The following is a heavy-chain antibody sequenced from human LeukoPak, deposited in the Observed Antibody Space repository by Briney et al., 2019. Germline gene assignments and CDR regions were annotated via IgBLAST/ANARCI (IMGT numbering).Heavy chain of an antibody. CDR3: AKMYGGTYIGS. CDR2: ISGSGDST. V-gene: IGHV3-23*01. J-gene: IGHJ4*02. Sequence: GGTLRLSCAASGFTFTNYVMTWVRQAPGKGLEWVSTISGSGDSTYYADSVKGRFTISRDNSRNTLFLHMNSLRAEDTAVYYCAKMYGGTYIGSWGQGTLVTVSA. D-gene: IGHD1-26*01. CDR1: GFTFTNYV.